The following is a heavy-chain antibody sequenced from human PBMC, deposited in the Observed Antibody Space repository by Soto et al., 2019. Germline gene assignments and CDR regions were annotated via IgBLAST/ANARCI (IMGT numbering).Heavy chain of an antibody. D-gene: IGHD4-17*01. CDR1: GFTFSSYS. CDR2: ISSSSSYI. CDR3: ARERSDYGDYIDY. V-gene: IGHV3-21*01. Sequence: PGGSLRLSCAASGFTFSSYSMNWVRQAPGKGLEWVSSISSSSSYIYYADSVKGRFTISRDNAKNSLYLQMNSLRAEDTAVYYCARERSDYGDYIDYWGQGTLVTVSS. J-gene: IGHJ4*02.